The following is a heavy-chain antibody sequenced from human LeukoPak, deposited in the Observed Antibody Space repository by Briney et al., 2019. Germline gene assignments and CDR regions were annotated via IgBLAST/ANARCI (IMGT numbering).Heavy chain of an antibody. CDR3: AREKGNMDV. D-gene: IGHD3-10*01. CDR1: GGSISSYH. J-gene: IGHJ6*03. Sequence: SETQSLTCTVAGGSISSYHWSWIRQPPGKGLEWIGYIYDSGSTNYNPSLKSRVTISVDTSKNQFSLKLSSVTAADTAVYYCAREKGNMDVWGKGTTVTVSS. V-gene: IGHV4-59*12. CDR2: IYDSGST.